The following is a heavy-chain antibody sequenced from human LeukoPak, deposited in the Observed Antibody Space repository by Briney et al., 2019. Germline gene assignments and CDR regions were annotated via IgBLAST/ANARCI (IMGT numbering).Heavy chain of an antibody. J-gene: IGHJ4*02. CDR2: ISYAGSNE. Sequence: GGSLRLSCAPSGFTFRNYAMHWVRQAPGKGPEWVAVISYAGSNEHYADSVRGRFTISRDSSKNTLYLQMNSLRAEDAAVYYCAKAPVTSCRGAYCYPFDYWGQGTLVTVSS. CDR1: GFTFRNYA. D-gene: IGHD2-21*01. V-gene: IGHV3-30*04. CDR3: AKAPVTSCRGAYCYPFDY.